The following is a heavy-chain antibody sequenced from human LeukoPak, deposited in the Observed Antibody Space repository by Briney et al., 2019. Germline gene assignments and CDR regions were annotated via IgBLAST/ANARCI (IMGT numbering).Heavy chain of an antibody. D-gene: IGHD3-22*01. Sequence: ASVKVSCKASGYTFTGYYVHWVRQAPGEGLEGMGWINPNSGGTSYAQKFQGRVTMTRDTSISTAYMELSRLRSDDTAVYYCARAYPTEYYDSSGYYFYYWGQGTLVTVSS. J-gene: IGHJ4*02. CDR2: INPNSGGT. V-gene: IGHV1-2*02. CDR3: ARAYPTEYYDSSGYYFYY. CDR1: GYTFTGYY.